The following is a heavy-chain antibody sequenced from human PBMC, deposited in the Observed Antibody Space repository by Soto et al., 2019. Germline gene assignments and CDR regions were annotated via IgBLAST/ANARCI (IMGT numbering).Heavy chain of an antibody. J-gene: IGHJ6*02. CDR3: ARGGKERFRGSGMDV. V-gene: IGHV1-69*01. CDR2: IISIFGTA. CDR1: GGTCSSYA. Sequence: QVQLVQSGAEVKKPGTSVKVSCKVSGGTCSSYAISWVRQAPGQGLAGMGEIISIFGTAMYAQKFQSRVTIIADESASTSYMERSGLRSDDTAVYYCARGGKERFRGSGMDVWGQGTTVTVSS. D-gene: IGHD1-1*01.